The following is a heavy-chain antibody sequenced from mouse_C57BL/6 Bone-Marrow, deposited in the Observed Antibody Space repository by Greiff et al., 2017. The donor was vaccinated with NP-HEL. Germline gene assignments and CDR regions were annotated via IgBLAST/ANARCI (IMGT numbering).Heavy chain of an antibody. J-gene: IGHJ4*01. D-gene: IGHD2-4*01. V-gene: IGHV5-9*01. Sequence: VQLKESGGGLVKPGGSLKLSCAASGFTFSSYTMSWVRQTPEKRLEWVATISGGGGNTYYPDSVKGRFTISRDNAKNTLYLQMSSLRSEDTALYYCARRIYYDYDPYAMDYWGQGTSVTVSS. CDR1: GFTFSSYT. CDR3: ARRIYYDYDPYAMDY. CDR2: ISGGGGNT.